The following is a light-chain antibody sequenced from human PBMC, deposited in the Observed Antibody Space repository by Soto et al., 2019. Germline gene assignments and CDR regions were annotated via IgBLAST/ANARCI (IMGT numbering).Light chain of an antibody. J-gene: IGKJ2*01. V-gene: IGKV2-30*02. Sequence: DVVMTQSPLSLPVTLGQPASLSCRSSQSLVHSAGLTYLNWSQQRPGQSPRRLIYKVSNRDSGVPDRFSGSGSGTDFTLKISRVEAEDVGVYYCMQGTHWPPYTFGQGTKLEIK. CDR1: QSLVHSAGLTY. CDR3: MQGTHWPPYT. CDR2: KVS.